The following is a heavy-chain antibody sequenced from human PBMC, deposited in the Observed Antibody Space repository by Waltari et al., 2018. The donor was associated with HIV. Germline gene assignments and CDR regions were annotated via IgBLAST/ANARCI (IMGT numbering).Heavy chain of an antibody. CDR3: AKPPSVVGADWYFDL. CDR2: ISGSGGST. Sequence: EVQLLESGGGLVQPGGSLRLSCAASGFTFSSYAMSWVRQAPGKGPGWVSAISGSGGSTYYADSVKGRFTISRDNSKNTLYLQMNSLRAEDTAVYYCAKPPSVVGADWYFDLWGRGTLVTVSS. J-gene: IGHJ2*01. V-gene: IGHV3-23*01. CDR1: GFTFSSYA. D-gene: IGHD6-19*01.